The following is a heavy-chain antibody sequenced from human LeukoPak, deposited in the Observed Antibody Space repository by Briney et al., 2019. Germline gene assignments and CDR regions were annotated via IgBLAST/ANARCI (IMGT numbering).Heavy chain of an antibody. J-gene: IGHJ4*02. Sequence: GGSLRLSCGASGFTFSIYAMSWVRQAPGKGLEWVSAISGSGGSTYYADSVKGRFTISRDNSKNTLYLQMNSLRAEDTAVYYCAKCIVGATAPFDYWGQGTLVTVSS. CDR3: AKCIVGATAPFDY. V-gene: IGHV3-23*01. D-gene: IGHD1-26*01. CDR1: GFTFSIYA. CDR2: ISGSGGST.